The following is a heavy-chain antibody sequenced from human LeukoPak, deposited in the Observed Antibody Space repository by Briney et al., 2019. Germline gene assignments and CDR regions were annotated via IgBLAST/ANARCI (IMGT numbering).Heavy chain of an antibody. D-gene: IGHD2-2*01. CDR2: IYHGGST. CDR3: ARGRGSVVPAALGPFFDY. J-gene: IGHJ4*02. V-gene: IGHV4-30-2*01. CDR1: GGSISSGGYS. Sequence: SETLSLTCAVSGGSISSGGYSWSWIRQPPGKGLEWIGYIYHGGSTYYNPSLKSRVTISADRSKNQFSLKLSSVTAADTAVYYCARGRGSVVPAALGPFFDYWGQGTLVTVSS.